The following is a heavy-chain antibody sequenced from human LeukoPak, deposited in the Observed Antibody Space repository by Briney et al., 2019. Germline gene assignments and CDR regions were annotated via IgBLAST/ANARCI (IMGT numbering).Heavy chain of an antibody. CDR1: GYTFIYYY. CDR2: INPNTGGT. J-gene: IGHJ4*02. D-gene: IGHD2-2*01. V-gene: IGHV1-2*02. CDR3: ARDCSSASCYPY. Sequence: ASVKVSCKASGYTFIYYYMQWMRQAPGQRPEWMGWINPNTGGTHYAQKFQGRVVMSRDTSINTAYMELSSLRSDDTAVYYCARDCSSASCYPYWGQGTLVTVSS.